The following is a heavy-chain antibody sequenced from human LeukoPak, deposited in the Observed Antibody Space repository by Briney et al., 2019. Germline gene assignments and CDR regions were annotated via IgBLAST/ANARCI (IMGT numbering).Heavy chain of an antibody. Sequence: SETLSLTCTVSGVSISSGDYYWSWIRQPPGKGLEWTGYIYYSGSTYYNPSHKSRVTISVDTSKNQFSLKLSSVTAADTAVYYCAREPPHHYYDSSGYLNWFDPWGQGALVTVSS. V-gene: IGHV4-30-4*01. J-gene: IGHJ5*02. D-gene: IGHD3-22*01. CDR3: AREPPHHYYDSSGYLNWFDP. CDR1: GVSISSGDYY. CDR2: IYYSGST.